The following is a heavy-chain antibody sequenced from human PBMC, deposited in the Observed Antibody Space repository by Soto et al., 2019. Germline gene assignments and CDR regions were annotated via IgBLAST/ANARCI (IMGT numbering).Heavy chain of an antibody. CDR3: ARDCSRTRCHNY. CDR1: GFPFSGYW. V-gene: IGHV3-7*01. Sequence: GGSLRLSCAASGFPFSGYWMSWARQAPGKGLEWVANIEEDGSEKYHVDSVKGRFTISRDNAKNSLYLQMNNVRAEDTAMYYCARDCSRTRCHNYWGLGTLVTVSS. J-gene: IGHJ4*02. CDR2: IEEDGSEK. D-gene: IGHD2-2*02.